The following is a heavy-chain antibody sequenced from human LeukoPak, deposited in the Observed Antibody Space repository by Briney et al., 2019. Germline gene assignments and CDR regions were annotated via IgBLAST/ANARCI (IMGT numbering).Heavy chain of an antibody. V-gene: IGHV3-66*01. CDR1: GFTVSSNY. CDR3: ATHKYCTNGICYRKYYFDY. CDR2: IYSGGNT. J-gene: IGHJ4*02. Sequence: GGSLRLSCAASGFTVSSNYMSWVRQAPGKGLEWVSLIYSGGNTYYADSVKGRFTISTDNSKNTLYLQMNSLRAEDTAVYYCATHKYCTNGICYRKYYFDYWGQGTLVTVSS. D-gene: IGHD2-8*01.